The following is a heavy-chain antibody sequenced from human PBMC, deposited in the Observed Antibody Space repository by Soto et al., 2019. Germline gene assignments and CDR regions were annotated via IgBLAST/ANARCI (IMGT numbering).Heavy chain of an antibody. Sequence: VGSLRLSCAASGFTFSSYWMHWVRQAPGKGLVWVSRINSDGSSTNYADSVKGRFTISRDNAKNTLYLQMNSLRAEDTAVYYCARGGSLNWYFDLWGRGTLVTVSS. CDR1: GFTFSSYW. V-gene: IGHV3-74*01. J-gene: IGHJ2*01. CDR2: INSDGSST. CDR3: ARGGSLNWYFDL. D-gene: IGHD1-26*01.